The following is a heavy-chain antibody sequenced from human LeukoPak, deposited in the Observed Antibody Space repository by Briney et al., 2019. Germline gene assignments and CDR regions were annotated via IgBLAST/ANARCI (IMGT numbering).Heavy chain of an antibody. Sequence: GGSLRLSCAASGFTLSSYSMNWVRQAPGKGLEWVSSISSSSSYIYYADSVKGRFTISRDNSKNTLYLRMNSLRAEDTAVYYCAKDLSYFLVERNAFDIWGQGTMVTVSS. V-gene: IGHV3-21*01. CDR1: GFTLSSYS. J-gene: IGHJ3*02. D-gene: IGHD1-26*01. CDR3: AKDLSYFLVERNAFDI. CDR2: ISSSSSYI.